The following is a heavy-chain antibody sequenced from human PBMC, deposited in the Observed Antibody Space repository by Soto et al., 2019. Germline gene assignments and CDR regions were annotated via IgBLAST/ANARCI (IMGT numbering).Heavy chain of an antibody. V-gene: IGHV1-69*06. D-gene: IGHD1-26*01. CDR1: GGTFSSYA. CDR2: IIPIFGTA. J-gene: IGHJ5*02. CDR3: EREGDSGSYHNWFDP. Sequence: QVQLVQSGAEVQKPGSSVKVSCKASGGTFSSYAISWVRQAPGQGLEWMGGIIPIFGTANYAQKFQGRVTITADKSTSTAYMELSSLRSEDTAVYYCEREGDSGSYHNWFDPWCQGGLVTVSS.